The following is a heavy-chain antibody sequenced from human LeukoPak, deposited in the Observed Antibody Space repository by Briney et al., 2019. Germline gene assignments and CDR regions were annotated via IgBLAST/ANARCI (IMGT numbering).Heavy chain of an antibody. CDR3: ARGGDYDFWSGTRGVDY. V-gene: IGHV1-18*04. D-gene: IGHD3-3*01. CDR1: GYTFTGYY. J-gene: IGHJ4*02. CDR2: ISAYNGNT. Sequence: GASVKVSCKASGYTFTGYYMHWVRQAPGQGLEWMGWISAYNGNTNYAQKLQGRVTMTTDTSTSTAYMELRSLRSDDTAVYYCARGGDYDFWSGTRGVDYWGQGTLVTVSS.